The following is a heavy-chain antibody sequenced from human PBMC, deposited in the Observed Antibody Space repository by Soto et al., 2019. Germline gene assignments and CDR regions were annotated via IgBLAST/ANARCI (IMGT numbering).Heavy chain of an antibody. CDR3: AGAKRGYDAFDI. D-gene: IGHD3-16*01. Sequence: SETLSLTCTVSGGSISSYYWSWIRQPPGRGLEWIGYIYYSGSTNYNPSLKSRVTISVDTSKNQFSLKLSSVTAADTAVYYCAGAKRGYDAFDIWGQGTMVTVSS. V-gene: IGHV4-59*01. J-gene: IGHJ3*02. CDR2: IYYSGST. CDR1: GGSISSYY.